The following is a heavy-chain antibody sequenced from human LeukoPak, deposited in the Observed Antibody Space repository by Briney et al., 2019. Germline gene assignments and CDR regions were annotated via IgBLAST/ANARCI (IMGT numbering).Heavy chain of an antibody. CDR3: ARDSGGATTGPDY. Sequence: PGASVKVSCKASGYTFTSHGVTWVRQAPGQGLQWMGWISSYNGDTSYGQSLQDRVTLTRDTSTWTVYLELRSLRSDDTAIYYCARDSGGATTGPDYWGQGVLVTVSS. CDR2: ISSYNGDT. V-gene: IGHV1-18*04. D-gene: IGHD1-26*01. CDR1: GYTFTSHG. J-gene: IGHJ4*02.